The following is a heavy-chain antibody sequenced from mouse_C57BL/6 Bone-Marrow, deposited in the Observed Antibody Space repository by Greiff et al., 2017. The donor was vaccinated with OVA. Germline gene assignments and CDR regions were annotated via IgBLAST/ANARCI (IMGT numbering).Heavy chain of an antibody. CDR3: ARDLGYYGSRAWCAY. J-gene: IGHJ3*01. Sequence: EVQLQESGPGLVKPSQSLSLTCSVTGYSITSGYYWNWIRQFPGNKLEWMGYISYDGSNNYNPSLKNRISITRDTSKNQFFLKLNSVTTEDTATYYCARDLGYYGSRAWCAYWGQGTLVTVSA. V-gene: IGHV3-6*01. D-gene: IGHD1-1*01. CDR1: GYSITSGYY. CDR2: ISYDGSN.